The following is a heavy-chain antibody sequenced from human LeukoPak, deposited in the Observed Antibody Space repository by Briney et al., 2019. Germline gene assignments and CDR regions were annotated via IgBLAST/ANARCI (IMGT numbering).Heavy chain of an antibody. CDR1: GGSISTYY. D-gene: IGHD5-12*01. J-gene: IGHJ4*02. V-gene: IGHV4-59*01. CDR3: ARGGGYASPIGY. CDR2: IYHSGST. Sequence: SETLSLTCTLSGGSISTYYWSWIRQPPGKGLEWIGYIYHSGSTNYNPSLKSRVTISVDTSKRQFSLKLSSVTAADTDVYYCARGGGYASPIGYWGQGALVTVSS.